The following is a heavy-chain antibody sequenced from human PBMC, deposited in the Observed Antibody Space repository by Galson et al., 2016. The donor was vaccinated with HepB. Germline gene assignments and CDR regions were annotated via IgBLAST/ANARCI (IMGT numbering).Heavy chain of an antibody. CDR3: AREGTGSSSFIYYYYGMDV. J-gene: IGHJ6*02. D-gene: IGHD6-13*01. CDR2: ITSRSTAI. CDR1: GFTPSSYS. Sequence: SLRLSCAASGFTPSSYSMSWVRQTPGKGLEWVSYITSRSTAIYYADSVKGRFTISRDNARNSLYLQMNSLRAEDTAVYYCAREGTGSSSFIYYYYGMDVWGPGTTVTVAS. V-gene: IGHV3-48*04.